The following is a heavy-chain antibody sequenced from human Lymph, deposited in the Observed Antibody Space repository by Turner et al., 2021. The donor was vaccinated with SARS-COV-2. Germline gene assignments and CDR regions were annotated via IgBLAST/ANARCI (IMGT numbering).Heavy chain of an antibody. V-gene: IGHV3-7*01. CDR3: ARMGSSSWYFDY. J-gene: IGHJ4*02. CDR1: GFTFSYYW. Sequence: EVQLVESGGGLVQPGGSLRLSCAASGFTFSYYWMSWVHQAPGKGLEWVANRKQDGSEKYYVDSVKGRFTISRDNAKNSLFLQMNSLRAEDTAVYYCARMGSSSWYFDYWGQGTLVTVSS. D-gene: IGHD1-26*01. CDR2: RKQDGSEK.